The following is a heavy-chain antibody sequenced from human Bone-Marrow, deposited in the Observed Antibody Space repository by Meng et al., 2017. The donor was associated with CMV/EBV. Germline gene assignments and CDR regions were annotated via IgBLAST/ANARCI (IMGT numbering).Heavy chain of an antibody. CDR1: GFTFDDYG. CDR3: ASVSGSSDY. V-gene: IGHV3-20*04. Sequence: GESLKISCAASGFTFDDYGMSWVRQAPGKGLEWVSGINWNGGSTGYADSVKGRFTISRDNAKNSLYLQMNSLRAEDTALYYCASVSGSSDYWGQGTLVTVSS. J-gene: IGHJ4*02. D-gene: IGHD1-26*01. CDR2: INWNGGST.